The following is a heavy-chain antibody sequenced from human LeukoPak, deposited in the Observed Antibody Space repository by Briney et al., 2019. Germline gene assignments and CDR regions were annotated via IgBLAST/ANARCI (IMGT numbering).Heavy chain of an antibody. CDR1: GFTFSSYA. J-gene: IGHJ4*02. D-gene: IGHD4-17*01. CDR3: ARGTSSYGDLDY. CDR2: ISSSGSTI. V-gene: IGHV3-21*04. Sequence: GGSLRLSCAASGFTFSSYAMSWVRQAPGKGLEWVSAISSSGSTIYYADSVKGRFTISRDNAKNSLYLQMNSLRAEDTAVYYCARGTSSYGDLDYWGQGTLVTVSS.